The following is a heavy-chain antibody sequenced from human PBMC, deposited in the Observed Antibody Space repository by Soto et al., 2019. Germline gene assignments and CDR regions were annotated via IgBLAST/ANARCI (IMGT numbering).Heavy chain of an antibody. Sequence: QVQLVQSGAEVKKPGASVKVSCKASGYTFTSYDINWVRQATGQGLEWMGWMNPNSGNTGYAQKFQGRVTMTRNTSRSTAYMELSSLRSEDTAVYYCASPYPPTGYSSSWYSYYYGMDVWGQGTTVTVSS. CDR1: GYTFTSYD. CDR3: ASPYPPTGYSSSWYSYYYGMDV. CDR2: MNPNSGNT. D-gene: IGHD6-13*01. V-gene: IGHV1-8*01. J-gene: IGHJ6*02.